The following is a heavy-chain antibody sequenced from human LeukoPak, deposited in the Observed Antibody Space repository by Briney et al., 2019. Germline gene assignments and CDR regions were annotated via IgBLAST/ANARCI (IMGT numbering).Heavy chain of an antibody. V-gene: IGHV1-46*01. D-gene: IGHD1-26*01. Sequence: ASVKVSCKASGYTFTSYYMHWVRQAPGQGLEWMGIINPSGGSASYAQKFQGRVTVTRDTSTSTVYMELSSLRSEDTAVYYCARAGWELRYFDYWGQGTLVTVSS. CDR2: INPSGGSA. CDR1: GYTFTSYY. CDR3: ARAGWELRYFDY. J-gene: IGHJ4*02.